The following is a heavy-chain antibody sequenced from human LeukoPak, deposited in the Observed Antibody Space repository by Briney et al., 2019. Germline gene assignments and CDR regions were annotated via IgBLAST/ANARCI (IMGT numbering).Heavy chain of an antibody. D-gene: IGHD6-19*01. Sequence: SETLSLTCTVSGGSISSFYWSWIRQPPGKGLEWIGFIYYSGSTNYNPSLKSRVTISMDTSRNQFSLKLTSVTAADTAMYFCASSSSGWYKYVFWGQGTLFTVSS. CDR3: ASSSSGWYKYVF. CDR2: IYYSGST. V-gene: IGHV4-59*01. CDR1: GGSISSFY. J-gene: IGHJ4*02.